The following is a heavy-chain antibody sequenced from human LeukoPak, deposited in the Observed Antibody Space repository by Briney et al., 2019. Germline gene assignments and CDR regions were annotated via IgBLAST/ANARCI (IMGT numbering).Heavy chain of an antibody. CDR2: INPNSGGT. V-gene: IGHV1-2*02. Sequence: GASVKVSRKASGYTFIDYYMHWVRQAPGQGLEWMGWINPNSGGTNYAQKSQGRVTMTRDTSISTAYMELSRLRSDDTAVYYCARDPVVGATAAHYWGQGTLVTVSS. D-gene: IGHD1-26*01. J-gene: IGHJ4*02. CDR1: GYTFIDYY. CDR3: ARDPVVGATAAHY.